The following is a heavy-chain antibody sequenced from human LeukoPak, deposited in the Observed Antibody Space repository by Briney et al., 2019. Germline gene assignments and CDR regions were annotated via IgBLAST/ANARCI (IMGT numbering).Heavy chain of an antibody. CDR1: AGTFISYA. V-gene: IGHV1-69*01. CDR2: LIPIFGTA. Sequence: SVQVSSKASAGTFISYAISWVRPAPGQGRAWMGGLIPIFGTANYSQKFQGRVTITADESTSTAYMELSSVRSEDTAVYYCARDRGSGYVLDYWGQGTLVTVSS. D-gene: IGHD5-12*01. J-gene: IGHJ4*02. CDR3: ARDRGSGYVLDY.